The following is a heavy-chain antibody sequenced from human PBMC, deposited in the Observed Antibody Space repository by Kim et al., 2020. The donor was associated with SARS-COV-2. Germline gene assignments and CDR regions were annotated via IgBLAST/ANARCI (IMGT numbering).Heavy chain of an antibody. D-gene: IGHD6-6*01. CDR1: GGSFSGYY. CDR3: ARGPYTALVRT. J-gene: IGHJ5*02. V-gene: IGHV4-34*01. CDR2: INHSGST. Sequence: SETLSLTCAVYGGSFSGYYWSWIRQPPGKGLEWIGEINHSGSTNYNPSLKSRVTISVDTSKNQFSLKLSSVTAADTAVYYCARGPYTALVRTWGQGTLVTVSS.